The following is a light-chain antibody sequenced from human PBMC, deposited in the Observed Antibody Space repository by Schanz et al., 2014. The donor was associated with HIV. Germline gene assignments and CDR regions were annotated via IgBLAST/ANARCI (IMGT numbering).Light chain of an antibody. J-gene: IGKJ1*01. CDR2: DAS. CDR3: QQRYSGWT. V-gene: IGKV3-11*01. CDR1: QSVGSN. Sequence: EIVLTQSPATLSLSPGEGVTLSCRASQSVGSNLAWYQHKPAQAPRLLISDASRRATGIPARFSGSGCGTDFSLTISSLEPEDVAVYYCQQRYSGWTFGQGTKVEIK.